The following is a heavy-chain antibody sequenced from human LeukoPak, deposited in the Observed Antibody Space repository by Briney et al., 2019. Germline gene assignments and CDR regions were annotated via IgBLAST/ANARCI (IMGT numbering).Heavy chain of an antibody. V-gene: IGHV3-7*01. CDR2: IKQDGSEK. CDR1: GFTFSSYW. CDR3: ARGTEDFDY. J-gene: IGHJ4*02. Sequence: GGSLRLSCAASGFTFSSYWMSWVRQAPGKGLEWVANIKQDGSEKYYVDSVKGRFTISRDNAKNSLYLQMTSLRGDDTAVYYCARGTEDFDYWGQGTLVTVSS. D-gene: IGHD1-1*01.